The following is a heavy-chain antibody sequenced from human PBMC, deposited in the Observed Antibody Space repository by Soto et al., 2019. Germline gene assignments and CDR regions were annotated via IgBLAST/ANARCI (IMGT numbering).Heavy chain of an antibody. V-gene: IGHV3-23*01. CDR3: AKGYREYSSSWFDY. J-gene: IGHJ4*02. Sequence: LRLSCAASGFTFSSYAMSWVRQAPGKGLEWVSAISGSGGSTYYADSVKGRFTISRDNSKNTLYLQMNSLRAEDTAVYYCAKGYREYSSSWFDYWGQGTLVTVSS. CDR2: ISGSGGST. D-gene: IGHD6-13*01. CDR1: GFTFSSYA.